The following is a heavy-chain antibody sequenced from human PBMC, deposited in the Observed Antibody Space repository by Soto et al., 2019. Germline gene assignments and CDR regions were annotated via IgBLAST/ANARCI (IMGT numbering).Heavy chain of an antibody. CDR1: GDSISSGGYS. J-gene: IGHJ4*02. V-gene: IGHV4-30-2*06. CDR3: ARDSLSGYYFDL. D-gene: IGHD3-22*01. CDR2: TYHSGGT. Sequence: QLQLQESGSGLVKPSQTLSLTCVVSGDSISSGGYSWNWIRQSPGKSLEWIGHTYHSGGTLYNPSLDSRVTISVDKSKNQFSLRLTSVTAADTAVYYCARDSLSGYYFDLWGQGTLVTVSS.